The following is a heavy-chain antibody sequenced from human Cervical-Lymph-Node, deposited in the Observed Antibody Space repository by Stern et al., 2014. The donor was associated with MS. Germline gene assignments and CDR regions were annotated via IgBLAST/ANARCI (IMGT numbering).Heavy chain of an antibody. Sequence: VQLLESGAEVKKPGASVRVSCKTSGYTFTANGISWVRQAPGQGLEWMGWISTQTSNTKYAQSLQGRITMTTDTSTRTVYMELRSLRSDDTAMYYCARDRDHGLDVGGQGTRGTVSS. CDR3: ARDRDHGLDV. D-gene: IGHD4/OR15-4a*01. CDR1: GYTFTANG. CDR2: ISTQTSNT. J-gene: IGHJ3*01. V-gene: IGHV1-18*01.